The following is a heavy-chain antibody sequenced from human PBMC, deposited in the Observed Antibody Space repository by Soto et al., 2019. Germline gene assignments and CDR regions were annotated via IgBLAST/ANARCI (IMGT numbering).Heavy chain of an antibody. V-gene: IGHV1-46*02. J-gene: IGHJ4*02. CDR3: ARDQGVEGDYYDTTAYYFDS. CDR1: GYTFNAFY. Sequence: ASVKVSCKASGYTFNAFYIHWVRQAPGQGLEWMGIINPRDDATGYAQRFQGRVTMTRETSTSTVYMDLGGLRSEDTAVYYCARDQGVEGDYYDTTAYYFDSWGQGTLVTVS. D-gene: IGHD3-22*01. CDR2: INPRDDAT.